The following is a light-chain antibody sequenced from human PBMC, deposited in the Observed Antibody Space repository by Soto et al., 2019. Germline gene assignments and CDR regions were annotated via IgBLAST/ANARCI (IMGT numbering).Light chain of an antibody. CDR3: SSYAGINTDVV. J-gene: IGLJ2*01. V-gene: IGLV2-8*01. CDR1: SSHVGGYGY. Sequence: QSALTQPPSASGSPGQSVTISCTGTSSHVGGYGYVSWYQQHPGKAPKLMIFEVTKRASGVPNRFSGSKSGNTASLTVSGLQAEDEADYYCSSYAGINTDVVFGGGTKVTVL. CDR2: EVT.